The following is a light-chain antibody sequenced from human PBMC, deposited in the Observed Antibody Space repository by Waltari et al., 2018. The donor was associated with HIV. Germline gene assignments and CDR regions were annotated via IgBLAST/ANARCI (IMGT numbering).Light chain of an antibody. CDR1: SLRSYY. CDR3: NARDSSGNHLMV. V-gene: IGLV3-19*01. CDR2: GKN. Sequence: SSELTQDPAVSVALGQTVRITCQGDSLRSYYASWYQQKPGQAPVLVIYGKNNRPSGIPDLFSGSSSGNTASLTITGAQAEDEADYYCNARDSSGNHLMVFGGGTKLTVL. J-gene: IGLJ2*01.